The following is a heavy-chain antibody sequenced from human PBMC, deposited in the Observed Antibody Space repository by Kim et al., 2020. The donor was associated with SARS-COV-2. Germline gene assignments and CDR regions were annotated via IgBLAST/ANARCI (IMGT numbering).Heavy chain of an antibody. J-gene: IGHJ6*02. CDR2: IYYSGST. CDR1: GGSISSGGYY. CDR3: ARGGNNIVVVPAASVHYYYGMDV. Sequence: SETLSLTCTVSGGSISSGGYYWSWIRQHPGKGLEWIGYIYYSGSTYYNPSLKSRVTISVDTSENQFSLKLSSVTAADTAVYYCARGGNNIVVVPAASVHYYYGMDVWGQGTTVTVSS. D-gene: IGHD2-2*01. V-gene: IGHV4-31*03.